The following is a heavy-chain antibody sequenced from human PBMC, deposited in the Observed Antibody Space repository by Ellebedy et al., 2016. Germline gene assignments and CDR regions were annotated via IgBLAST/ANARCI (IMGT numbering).Heavy chain of an antibody. CDR2: ISAYNGNT. CDR3: ARDGDYGDYSYYYYYGMDV. J-gene: IGHJ6*02. V-gene: IGHV1-18*04. CDR1: GYTFTSYG. D-gene: IGHD4-17*01. Sequence: ASVKVSCKASGYTFTSYGISWVRQATGQGLEWMGWISAYNGNTNYAQKLQGRVTMTTDTSTSTAYMELRSLRSDDTAVYYCARDGDYGDYSYYYYYGMDVWGQGTTVTVSS.